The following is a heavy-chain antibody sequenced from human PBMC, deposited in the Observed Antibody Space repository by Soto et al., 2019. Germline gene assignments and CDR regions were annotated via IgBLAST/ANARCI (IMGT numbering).Heavy chain of an antibody. D-gene: IGHD3-3*01. V-gene: IGHV3-74*01. CDR1: GFTFSSYW. CDR3: GRGGPGITIYYYGMDV. Sequence: PGGSLRLSCAASGFTFSSYWMHWVRQAPGKGLVWVSRINSDGSSTSYADSVKGRFTISRDNAKNTLYLQMNSLRAEDTAVYYCGRGGPGITIYYYGMDVWGQGTKVTVSS. CDR2: INSDGSST. J-gene: IGHJ6*02.